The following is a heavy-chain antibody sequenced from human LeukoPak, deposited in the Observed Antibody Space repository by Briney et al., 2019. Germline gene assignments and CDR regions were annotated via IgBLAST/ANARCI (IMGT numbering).Heavy chain of an antibody. V-gene: IGHV6-1*01. CDR1: GDSVSSNSDA. D-gene: IGHD3-10*01. J-gene: IGHJ4*02. CDR2: AYYRSQWYN. Sequence: SQTLSLTCAISGDSVSSNSDAWNWIRQSPSRGLEWLGRAYYRSQWYNDYAFSVKGRIAINADTSKNHFSLQLNSVTPEDTAVYYCAREEAGTYGFQYWGQGTLVTVSS. CDR3: AREEAGTYGFQY.